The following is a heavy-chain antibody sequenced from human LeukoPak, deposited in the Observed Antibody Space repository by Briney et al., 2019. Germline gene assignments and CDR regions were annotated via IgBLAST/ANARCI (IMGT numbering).Heavy chain of an antibody. J-gene: IGHJ3*02. V-gene: IGHV3-7*01. CDR2: INLDGSEK. D-gene: IGHD6-13*01. CDR1: GFTFSSYW. CDR3: ASRQQLPGGAFDI. Sequence: GGSLRLSCAASGFTFSSYWMSWVRQAPGKGLEWVADINLDGSEKYYVDSVKGRFTISRDNAKNSLNLHMNSLRAEDTAVYYCASRQQLPGGAFDIWGQGTMVTVSS.